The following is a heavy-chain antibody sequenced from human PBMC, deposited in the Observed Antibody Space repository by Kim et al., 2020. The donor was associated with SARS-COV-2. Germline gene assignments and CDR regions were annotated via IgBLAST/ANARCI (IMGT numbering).Heavy chain of an antibody. D-gene: IGHD6-19*01. CDR2: IYYSGST. Sequence: SETLSLICTVSGGSISSSSYYWGWIRQPPGKGLEWIGSIYYSGSTYYNPSLKSRVTISVDTSKNQFSLKLSSVTAADTAVYYCARQTLAVAAAFDYWGQGTLVTVSS. CDR3: ARQTLAVAAAFDY. J-gene: IGHJ4*02. V-gene: IGHV4-39*01. CDR1: GGSISSSSYY.